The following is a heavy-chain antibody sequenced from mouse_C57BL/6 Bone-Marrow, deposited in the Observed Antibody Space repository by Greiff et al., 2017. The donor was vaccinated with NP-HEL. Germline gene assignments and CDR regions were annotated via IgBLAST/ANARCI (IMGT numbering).Heavy chain of an antibody. D-gene: IGHD2-5*01. Sequence: EVKLMESGAELVKPGASVKLSCTASGFNIKDYYMHWVKQRTEQGLEWIGRIDPEDGETKYAPKFQGKATITADTSSNTAYLQLSSLTSEDTAVYYCALHSNYVWYFDVWGTGTTVTVSS. CDR3: ALHSNYVWYFDV. CDR2: IDPEDGET. V-gene: IGHV14-2*01. CDR1: GFNIKDYY. J-gene: IGHJ1*03.